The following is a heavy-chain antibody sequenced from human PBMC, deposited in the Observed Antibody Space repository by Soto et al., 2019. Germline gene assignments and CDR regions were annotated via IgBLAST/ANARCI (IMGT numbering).Heavy chain of an antibody. J-gene: IGHJ6*02. CDR2: IIPIFGTA. CDR3: ARVRNYGMDV. V-gene: IGHV1-69*13. D-gene: IGHD4-17*01. Sequence: SVKVSCKASGGTFSSYAISWVRQAPGQGLEWMGGIIPIFGTANYAQKFQGRVTITADESTSTAYMELRSLRSDDTAVYYCARVRNYGMDVWGQGTTVTVSS. CDR1: GGTFSSYA.